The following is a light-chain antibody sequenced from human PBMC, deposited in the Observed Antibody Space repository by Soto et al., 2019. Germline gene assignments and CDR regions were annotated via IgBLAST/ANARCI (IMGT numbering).Light chain of an antibody. CDR3: ISYKSDDARYF. J-gene: IGLJ1*01. CDR1: SRYVGIYDV. V-gene: IGLV2-14*01. CDR2: EVS. Sequence: QSALTQPASVSGTPEKSITISGTGRSRYVGIYDVVSWYQHHPGSAPKLIVSEVSHRPSGVSNRFSGSKAGNTSSLTISGLQSDDEADYYCISYKSDDARYFFGTGTKLTVL.